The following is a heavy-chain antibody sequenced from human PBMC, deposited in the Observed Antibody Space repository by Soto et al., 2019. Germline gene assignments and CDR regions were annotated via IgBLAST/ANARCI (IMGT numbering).Heavy chain of an antibody. CDR1: GFTFSTYD. Sequence: PGGSLRLSCVATGFTFSTYDMHWVRQAPGKGLEWLSVISFDGSNKNYADSVKGRFTVSRDNSRNTLYLQMNSLRTEDTAVYYCEWEGRWGQGTQVTVSS. J-gene: IGHJ4*02. V-gene: IGHV3-30*03. CDR3: EWEGR. CDR2: ISFDGSNK.